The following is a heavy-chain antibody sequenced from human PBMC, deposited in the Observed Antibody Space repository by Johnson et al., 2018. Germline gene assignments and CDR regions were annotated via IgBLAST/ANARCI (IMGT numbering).Heavy chain of an antibody. CDR2: IYYSGST. CDR3: ARAGSGDYYYGMDV. D-gene: IGHD1-26*01. J-gene: IGHJ6*02. V-gene: IGHV4-59*01. CDR1: GGSISSYY. Sequence: QVQLRESGPGLVKPSEPLSLTCTVSGGSISSYYWSWIRQPPGKGLEWIGYIYYSGSTNYNPSLKSRVTISVETSKNQFSLKLSSVTAADTAGYYCARAGSGDYYYGMDVWGQGTTVTVSS.